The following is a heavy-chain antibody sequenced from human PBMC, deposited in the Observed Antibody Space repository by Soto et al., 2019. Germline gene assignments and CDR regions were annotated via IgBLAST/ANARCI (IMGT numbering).Heavy chain of an antibody. CDR1: GFTFSSYS. CDR3: ARDGLDIVVVPAALCSWFDP. CDR2: ISSSSSYI. V-gene: IGHV3-21*01. Sequence: PVGSLRLSCAVSGFTFSSYSMNWVRQAPGKGLEWVSSISSSSSYIYYADSVKGRFTISRDNAKNSLYLQMNSLRAEDTAVYYCARDGLDIVVVPAALCSWFDPWGQGTLVTVSS. J-gene: IGHJ5*02. D-gene: IGHD2-2*01.